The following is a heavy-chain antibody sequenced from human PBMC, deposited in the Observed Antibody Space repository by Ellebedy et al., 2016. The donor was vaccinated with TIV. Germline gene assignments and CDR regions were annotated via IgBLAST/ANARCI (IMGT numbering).Heavy chain of an antibody. V-gene: IGHV4-61*01. CDR3: ARAMLGVATIDY. D-gene: IGHD5-12*01. J-gene: IGHJ4*02. Sequence: SETLSLTXTVSGGSISSSSYYWSWIRQPPGKGLEWIGYIYYSGSTNYNPSLKSRVTISVDTSKNQFSLKLSSVTAADTAVYYCARAMLGVATIDYWGQGTLVTVSS. CDR2: IYYSGST. CDR1: GGSISSSSYY.